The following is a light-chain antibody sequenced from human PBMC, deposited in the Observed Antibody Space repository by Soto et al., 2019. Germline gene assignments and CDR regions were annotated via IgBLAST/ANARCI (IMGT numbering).Light chain of an antibody. CDR2: DTS. Sequence: ENVLTQSPGTLSVSPGERATLSCRASQSISNLAWYQQKPGQAPRLVIYDTSSRATGIPDRFSGSGSGTDFTLTISRLEHEDVAVYYCLQYGSWYTFGQGTKLEIK. J-gene: IGKJ2*01. CDR1: QSISN. CDR3: LQYGSWYT. V-gene: IGKV3-20*01.